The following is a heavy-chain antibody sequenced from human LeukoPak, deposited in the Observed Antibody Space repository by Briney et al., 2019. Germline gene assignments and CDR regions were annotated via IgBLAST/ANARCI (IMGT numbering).Heavy chain of an antibody. CDR3: ARRGYCSSTSCYEYWFDP. CDR1: GRSISSSSYY. V-gene: IGHV4-39*01. CDR2: SYYSGST. D-gene: IGHD2-2*01. Sequence: PSETLSLTCTVSGRSISSSSYYWGWIRQPPGQGLEWIGISYYSGSTCYNPSLKSRLTISVDTSKSQFSLKLSSVTATDTAVYYCARRGYCSSTSCYEYWFDPWGQGTLVTVSS. J-gene: IGHJ5*02.